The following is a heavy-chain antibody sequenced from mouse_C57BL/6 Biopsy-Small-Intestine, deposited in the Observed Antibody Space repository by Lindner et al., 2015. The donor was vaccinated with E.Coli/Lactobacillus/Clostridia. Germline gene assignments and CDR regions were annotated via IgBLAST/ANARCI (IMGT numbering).Heavy chain of an antibody. Sequence: VQLQESGAELMKPGASVKLSCKATGYTFAGSWIEWVKQRPGHGLEWIGEILPGSGSANYNEKFKGKAIFTADTSSNTAYMQLSSLTTEGSAIYYCARRGYYGSNSWFPYWGQGTLVTVSA. J-gene: IGHJ3*01. CDR3: ARRGYYGSNSWFPY. CDR2: ILPGSGSA. CDR1: GYTFAGSW. V-gene: IGHV1-9*01. D-gene: IGHD1-1*01.